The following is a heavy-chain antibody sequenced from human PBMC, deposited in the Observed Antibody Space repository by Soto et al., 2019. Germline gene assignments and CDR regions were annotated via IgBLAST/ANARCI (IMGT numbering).Heavy chain of an antibody. CDR1: GFTFSSYA. CDR2: ISGSGGST. V-gene: IGHV3-23*01. CDR3: ARERVVVSAPFDY. D-gene: IGHD2-21*01. J-gene: IGHJ4*02. Sequence: EVQLLESGGGLVQPGGSLRLSCAASGFTFSSYAMSWVRQAPGKGLEWVSAISGSGGSTYYADSVKGRFTISRDNSKNTLYLQMNSLRGEDTAVYYCARERVVVSAPFDYWGQGTLVTVSS.